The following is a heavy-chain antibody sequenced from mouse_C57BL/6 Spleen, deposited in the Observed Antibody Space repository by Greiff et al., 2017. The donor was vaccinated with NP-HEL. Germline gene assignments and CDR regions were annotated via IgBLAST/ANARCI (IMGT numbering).Heavy chain of an antibody. Sequence: EVQLQQSGAELVRPGASVKLSCTASGFNIKDDYMHWVKQRPEQGLEWIGWIDPENGDTEYASKFQGKATITADTSSNTAYLQLSSLTSEDTAVYYCTTRYGYDYAMDYWGQGTSVTVSS. D-gene: IGHD2-2*01. CDR1: GFNIKDDY. V-gene: IGHV14-4*01. CDR3: TTRYGYDYAMDY. CDR2: IDPENGDT. J-gene: IGHJ4*01.